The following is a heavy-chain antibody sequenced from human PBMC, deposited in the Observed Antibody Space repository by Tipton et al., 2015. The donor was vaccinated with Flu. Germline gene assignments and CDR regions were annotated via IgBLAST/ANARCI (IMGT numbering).Heavy chain of an antibody. D-gene: IGHD2-2*01. CDR3: ARDPSLGMPDYFDS. Sequence: TLSLTCTVSGDSISSGGAYWSWIRQHPGKGLEWIGSIYYSGSTYYNPSLQSRVSISLDTSKNQFSLKLKFVTAADTAVYYCARDPSLGMPDYFDSWGLGTLVTASS. V-gene: IGHV4-31*03. J-gene: IGHJ4*02. CDR1: GDSISSGGAY. CDR2: IYYSGST.